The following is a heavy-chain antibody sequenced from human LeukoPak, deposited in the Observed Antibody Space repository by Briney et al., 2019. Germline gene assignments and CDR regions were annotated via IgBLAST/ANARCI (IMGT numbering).Heavy chain of an antibody. J-gene: IGHJ4*02. CDR3: ARGSFGRGGWYGVGYYFDY. V-gene: IGHV4-59*01. CDR1: GGSISSYY. CDR2: IYYSGST. Sequence: SETLSLTCTVSGGSISSYYWSWIRQPPGKGLEWIGYIYYSGSTNYNPSLKSRVTISVDTSKNQFSLKLSSVTAADTAVYYRARGSFGRGGWYGVGYYFDYWGQGTLVTVSS. D-gene: IGHD6-19*01.